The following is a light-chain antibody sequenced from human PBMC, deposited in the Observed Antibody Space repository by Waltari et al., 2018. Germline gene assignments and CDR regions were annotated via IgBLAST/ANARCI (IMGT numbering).Light chain of an antibody. CDR2: GAS. J-gene: IGKJ1*01. Sequence: DIVLTQSPGTLSLSPGERATLSCRASQRVSSSYLAWYQQKPGQAPRLLSYGASSRATGIPDRFSGSGSGTDFTLTISRLEPEDFAVYYCQQYGSSPRTFGQGTKVEIK. CDR1: QRVSSSY. CDR3: QQYGSSPRT. V-gene: IGKV3-20*01.